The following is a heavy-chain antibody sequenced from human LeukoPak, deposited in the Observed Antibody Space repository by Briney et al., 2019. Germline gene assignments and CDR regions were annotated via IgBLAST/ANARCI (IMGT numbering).Heavy chain of an antibody. CDR1: GFTFNSYA. J-gene: IGHJ4*02. Sequence: GGSLRLSCAASGFTFNSYAMNWVRQAPGKGLEWVSTISGSGGSTYYADSVKGRFTISRDNAKNSLYLQMNSLRAEDTAVYYCARAITNYGYIFDYWGQGTLVTVSS. CDR2: ISGSGGST. CDR3: ARAITNYGYIFDY. V-gene: IGHV3-23*01. D-gene: IGHD5-18*01.